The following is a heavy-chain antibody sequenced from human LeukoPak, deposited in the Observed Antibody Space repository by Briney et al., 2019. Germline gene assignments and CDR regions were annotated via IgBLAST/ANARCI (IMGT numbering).Heavy chain of an antibody. CDR1: GFTVSSNY. V-gene: IGHV3-66*01. J-gene: IGHJ3*02. CDR2: IYSGGST. CDR3: AGVMRGAFDI. Sequence: GGSLRLSCAASGFTVSSNYMSWVRQAPGKGLEWVSVIYSGGSTYYADSVKGRFTISRDNSNNTLYLQLDSLRAEDTAIYYCAGVMRGAFDIWGQGTLVTVSS.